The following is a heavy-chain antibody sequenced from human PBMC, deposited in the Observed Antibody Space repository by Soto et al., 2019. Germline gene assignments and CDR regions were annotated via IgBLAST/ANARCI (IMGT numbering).Heavy chain of an antibody. Sequence: EVQLVESGGGTVKPAGSLRLSCAASGFIFSNAWMNWVRQAPGKGLEWVGRIKSKTDGGTTDYAAPVKGRFTISRDDSKNTLYLQMNSLKTEVTAVYYCTTLGHYYDNSPLDVWGQGTTVTVSS. D-gene: IGHD3-22*01. CDR3: TTLGHYYDNSPLDV. CDR2: IKSKTDGGTT. CDR1: GFIFSNAW. J-gene: IGHJ6*02. V-gene: IGHV3-15*07.